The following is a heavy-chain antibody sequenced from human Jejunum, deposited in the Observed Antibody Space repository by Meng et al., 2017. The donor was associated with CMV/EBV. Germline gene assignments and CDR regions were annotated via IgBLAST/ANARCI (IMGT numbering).Heavy chain of an antibody. D-gene: IGHD3-10*01. J-gene: IGHJ4*02. CDR2: ISDTGSST. CDR1: GFTFINTW. CDR3: AKDRLTIAFLDY. V-gene: IGHV3-23*01. Sequence: SGFTFINTWMNWVRQAPGKGLEWVSGISDTGSSTYYADSVKGRFTISRDNSKNTLYLQMNSLRAEDTAVYYCAKDRLTIAFLDYWGQGTQVTVSS.